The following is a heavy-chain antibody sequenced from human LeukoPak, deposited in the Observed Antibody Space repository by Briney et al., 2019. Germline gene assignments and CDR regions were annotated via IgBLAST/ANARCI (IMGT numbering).Heavy chain of an antibody. D-gene: IGHD1-26*01. Sequence: GASVKVSCKASGYTFTGYYIHWMRQAPGQGLEWMGRINPNSGDTNYAQKFQGRVTMTRDTSFSTAYMELSSLRSEDTAVYYCARKLVGATDYYYGMDVWGQGTTVTVSS. J-gene: IGHJ6*02. V-gene: IGHV1-2*06. CDR2: INPNSGDT. CDR1: GYTFTGYY. CDR3: ARKLVGATDYYYGMDV.